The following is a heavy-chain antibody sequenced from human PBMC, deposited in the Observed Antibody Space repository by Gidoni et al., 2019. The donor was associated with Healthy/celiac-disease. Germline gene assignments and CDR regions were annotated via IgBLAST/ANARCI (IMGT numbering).Heavy chain of an antibody. Sequence: QVQLQQWGAGLLKPSDPLSLTCAVYGGSFSCYYWSWIRQLPGKGLGWIGEIKHSVSTNYNPSLMSRVTISVDTSKNQFALKLSSGTAADTAVYYCARGYCHRGVGVVAAFCNWFDPWGQGTRVTVAS. D-gene: IGHD2-15*01. J-gene: IGHJ5*02. V-gene: IGHV4-34*01. CDR3: ARGYCHRGVGVVAAFCNWFDP. CDR1: GGSFSCYY. CDR2: IKHSVST.